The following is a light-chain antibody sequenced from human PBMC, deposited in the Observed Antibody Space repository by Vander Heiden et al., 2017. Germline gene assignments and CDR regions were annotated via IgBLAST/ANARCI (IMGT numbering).Light chain of an antibody. V-gene: IGKV2-28*01. CDR3: MQALQTPKT. Sequence: EIVMSQSPLSLRVTPGEPASISCRSSQSLLHSNGYNYLDWYLQKPGQSPQLLIYLGSNRASGVPDRFSGSGSGTDFTLKISRVEAEDVGVYYCMQALQTPKTFGQGTKVEIK. CDR2: LGS. CDR1: QSLLHSNGYNY. J-gene: IGKJ1*01.